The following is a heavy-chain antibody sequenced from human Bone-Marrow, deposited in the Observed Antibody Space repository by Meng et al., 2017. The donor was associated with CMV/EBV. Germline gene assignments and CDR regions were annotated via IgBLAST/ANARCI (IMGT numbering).Heavy chain of an antibody. CDR2: IYPGDSDT. CDR1: GYTFTNEL. CDR3: VRLGHCASTSCHALDY. D-gene: IGHD2-2*01. V-gene: IGHV5-51*01. J-gene: IGHJ4*02. Sequence: SGYTFTNELIGWVRQMPGKGLEWMGIIYPGDSDTRYSPSFQGHITISAEKATTTAFLQWSSLRASDTAMYYCVRLGHCASTSCHALDYWGQGTLVTVSS.